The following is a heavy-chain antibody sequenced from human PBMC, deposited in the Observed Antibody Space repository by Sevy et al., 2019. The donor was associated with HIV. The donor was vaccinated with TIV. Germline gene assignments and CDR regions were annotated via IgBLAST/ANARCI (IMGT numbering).Heavy chain of an antibody. D-gene: IGHD4-17*01. CDR1: GDSVSSKGAA. CDR3: ARAVTTWIVQGWNYFVS. J-gene: IGHJ4*02. Sequence: SQTLSLTCGISGDSVSSKGAAWNWIRQSPSRGLEWLGRTYYRSKWYATYAVSVKSRLIINPDTSKNQFSLHLNSVTPEDAAVYYCARAVTTWIVQGWNYFVSWGQGTLVTASS. CDR2: TYYRSKWYA. V-gene: IGHV6-1*01.